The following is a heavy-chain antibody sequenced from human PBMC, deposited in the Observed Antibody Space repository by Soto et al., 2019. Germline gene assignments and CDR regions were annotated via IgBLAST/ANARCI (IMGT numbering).Heavy chain of an antibody. CDR3: AKSARGVYGDFD. D-gene: IGHD4-17*01. V-gene: IGHV3-74*02. J-gene: IGHJ4*02. CDR1: GFTFSNYW. CDR2: INSDGTTT. Sequence: EVQLVESGGGLVQPGGSLRLSCAASGFTFSNYWIHWVRQAPGKGLVWVSRINSDGTTTNYADSVKGRFTISRDNARNTVFLPMNSLRAEDTAVYYCAKSARGVYGDFDWGQGTLVTVSS.